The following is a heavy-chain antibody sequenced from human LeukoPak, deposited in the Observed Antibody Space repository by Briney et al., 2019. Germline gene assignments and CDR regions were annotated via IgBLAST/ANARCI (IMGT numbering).Heavy chain of an antibody. V-gene: IGHV4-34*01. J-gene: IGHJ4*02. CDR2: IDHSGST. CDR3: AREDLWLTN. CDR1: GGSFSGFY. D-gene: IGHD2-21*01. Sequence: TSETLSLTCAVYGGSFSGFYWNWIRQPPGKGLEWIGEIDHSGSTNYNPSLKSRVTISVDKSKNQFSLKLSSVTAADTAVYYCAREDLWLTNWGQGTLVTVSS.